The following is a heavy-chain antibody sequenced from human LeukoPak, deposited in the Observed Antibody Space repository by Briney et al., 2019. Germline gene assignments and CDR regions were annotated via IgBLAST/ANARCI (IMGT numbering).Heavy chain of an antibody. Sequence: GGSLRLSCAASGFTFDDYGMSWVRQAPGKGLEWVSGNNWNGGSTGYADSVKGRFTISRDNAKNSLYLQMNSLRAEDTALYYCARVKERYCSGGSCVNTYYYYMDVWGKGATVTVSS. CDR2: NNWNGGST. CDR1: GFTFDDYG. V-gene: IGHV3-20*04. CDR3: ARVKERYCSGGSCVNTYYYYMDV. J-gene: IGHJ6*03. D-gene: IGHD2-15*01.